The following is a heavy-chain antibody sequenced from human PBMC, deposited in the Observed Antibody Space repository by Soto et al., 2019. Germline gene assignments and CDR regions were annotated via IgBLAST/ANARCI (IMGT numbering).Heavy chain of an antibody. CDR3: ARDRTMASGRNWFDP. V-gene: IGHV1-3*01. J-gene: IGHJ5*02. Sequence: GASVKVSCKASGYTFTSYAMHWVRQAPGQRLEWMGWINAGNGNTKYSQKFQGRVTITRDTSASTAYMELSSLRSEDTAVYYCARDRTMASGRNWFDPWGQGTLVTVSS. D-gene: IGHD3-10*01. CDR2: INAGNGNT. CDR1: GYTFTSYA.